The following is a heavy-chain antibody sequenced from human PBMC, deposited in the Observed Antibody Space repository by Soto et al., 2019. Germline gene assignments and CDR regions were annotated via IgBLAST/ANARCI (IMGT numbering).Heavy chain of an antibody. V-gene: IGHV4-30-4*02. CDR2: IYYSGST. J-gene: IGHJ4*02. CDR3: ARGLRGYNYYFDY. D-gene: IGHD5-18*01. Sequence: SETLSLTCTVSGGSISSGDYYWSWIRQPPGKGLEWIGYIYYSGSTYYNPSLKSRVTISVDTSKYQFSLKLSSVTAADTAVYYCARGLRGYNYYFDYWGQGTLVTVSS. CDR1: GGSISSGDYY.